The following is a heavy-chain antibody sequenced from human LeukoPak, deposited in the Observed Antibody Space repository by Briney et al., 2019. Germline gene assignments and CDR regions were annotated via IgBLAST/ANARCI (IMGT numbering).Heavy chain of an antibody. CDR1: GCTFGDYY. D-gene: IGHD6-13*01. CDR3: ARDLSSWTFSGFDI. J-gene: IGHJ3*02. V-gene: IGHV3-11*04. Sequence: GGSLRLSCAASGCTFGDYYMSWIRQAPGKGLGWVSYISCSGSTIYYADSVKGRFTISRDNGKNSLYLQMNSLRAEDTAVYYCARDLSSWTFSGFDIWGQGTMVTVSS. CDR2: ISCSGSTI.